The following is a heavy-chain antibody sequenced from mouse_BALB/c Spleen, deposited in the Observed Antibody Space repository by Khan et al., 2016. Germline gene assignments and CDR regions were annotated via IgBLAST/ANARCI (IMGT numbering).Heavy chain of an antibody. CDR2: INTNTGEP. CDR1: AYTFTNYG. V-gene: IGHV9-3*02. Sequence: QIQLVQSGPELKKPGETVKISCKASAYTFTNYGMNWVKQAPGKGLKWMGWINTNTGEPTYAEEFKGRFALSLEASASTAYLLIYNLQNEDSATYFCARTGDYPYYAMDYWGQGTSVTVSS. CDR3: ARTGDYPYYAMDY. J-gene: IGHJ4*01. D-gene: IGHD2-13*01.